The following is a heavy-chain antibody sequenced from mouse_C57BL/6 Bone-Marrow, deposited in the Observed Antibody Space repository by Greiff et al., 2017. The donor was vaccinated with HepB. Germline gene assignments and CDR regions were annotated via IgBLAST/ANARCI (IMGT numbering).Heavy chain of an antibody. CDR1: GYAFSSYW. CDR3: ARGGYYGSSYFDY. J-gene: IGHJ2*01. D-gene: IGHD1-1*01. CDR2: IYPGDGDT. Sequence: QVQLKESGAELVKPGASVKISCKASGYAFSSYWMNWVKQRPGKGLEWIGQIYPGDGDTNYNGKFKGKATLTADKSSSTAYMQLSSLTSEDSAVYFCARGGYYGSSYFDYWGQGTTLTVSS. V-gene: IGHV1-80*01.